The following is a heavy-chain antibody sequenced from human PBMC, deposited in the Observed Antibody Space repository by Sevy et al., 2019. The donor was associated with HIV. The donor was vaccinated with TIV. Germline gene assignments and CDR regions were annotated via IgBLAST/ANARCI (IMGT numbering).Heavy chain of an antibody. J-gene: IGHJ4*02. CDR2: ISYDGSNK. D-gene: IGHD6-19*01. CDR3: AREYSSCWYNDY. CDR1: GFTFSSYA. V-gene: IGHV3-30-3*01. Sequence: GGSLRLSCAASGFTFSSYAMHWVRQAPGKGLEWVAVISYDGSNKYYADSVKGRFTISRDNSKNTLYLQMNSLRAEDTAVYYCAREYSSCWYNDYWGQGTLVTVSS.